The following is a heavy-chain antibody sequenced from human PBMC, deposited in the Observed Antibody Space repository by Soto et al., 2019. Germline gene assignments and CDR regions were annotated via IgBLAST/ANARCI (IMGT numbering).Heavy chain of an antibody. D-gene: IGHD3-9*01. CDR1: GFTFSSYG. V-gene: IGHV3-33*01. Sequence: GGSLRLSCAASGFTFSSYGMHWVRQAPGKGLEWVAVIWYDGSNKYYADSVKGRFTISRDNSKNTLYLQMNSLRAEDTAVYYCARGDSDDILTVYYYGMDVWGQGTTVTVSS. CDR2: IWYDGSNK. J-gene: IGHJ6*02. CDR3: ARGDSDDILTVYYYGMDV.